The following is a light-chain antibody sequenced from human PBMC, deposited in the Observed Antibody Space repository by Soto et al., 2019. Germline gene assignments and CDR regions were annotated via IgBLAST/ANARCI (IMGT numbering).Light chain of an antibody. J-gene: IGKJ4*01. Sequence: EIVLTQSPATLSLSPGERATLSCRASQSVSGFLAWYQQKPGQAPRLLIYDASNRATGIPARFSGSGSGTDFTLSISGLEPEDFAVYYCQQRSNWPLTFGGGTKVDIK. CDR2: DAS. CDR1: QSVSGF. V-gene: IGKV3-11*01. CDR3: QQRSNWPLT.